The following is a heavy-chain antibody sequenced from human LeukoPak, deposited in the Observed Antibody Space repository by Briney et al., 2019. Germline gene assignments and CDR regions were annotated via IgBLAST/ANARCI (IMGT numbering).Heavy chain of an antibody. V-gene: IGHV4-61*02. Sequence: SETLSLTCTVSGGSISSGSYYWSWIRQPPGKGLEWIGRIYTSGSTNYNPSLKSRVTISIDTSKNQFSLKLSSVTAADTAVYYCARDRGSSRFDYWGQGTLVTVSS. D-gene: IGHD6-13*01. J-gene: IGHJ4*02. CDR2: IYTSGST. CDR1: GGSISSGSYY. CDR3: ARDRGSSRFDY.